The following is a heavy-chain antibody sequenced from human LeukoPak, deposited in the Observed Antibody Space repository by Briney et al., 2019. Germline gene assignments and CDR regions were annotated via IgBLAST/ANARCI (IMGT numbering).Heavy chain of an antibody. CDR3: ARDRFGIVGATGAFDI. J-gene: IGHJ3*02. CDR1: GGTFSSYA. Sequence: SVKVSCKASGGTFSSYAISWVRQAHGQGLEWMGRIIPILGIANYAQKFQGRVTITADKSTSTAYMELSSLRSEDTAVYYCARDRFGIVGATGAFDIWGQGTMVTVSS. V-gene: IGHV1-69*04. CDR2: IIPILGIA. D-gene: IGHD1-26*01.